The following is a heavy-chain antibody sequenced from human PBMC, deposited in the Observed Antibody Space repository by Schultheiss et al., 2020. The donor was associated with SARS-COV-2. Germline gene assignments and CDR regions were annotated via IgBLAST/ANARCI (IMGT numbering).Heavy chain of an antibody. D-gene: IGHD4-17*01. V-gene: IGHV5-51*01. J-gene: IGHJ6*02. CDR1: GYSFTSYW. CDR3: ASLATVTTRFVGPYYYYGMDV. Sequence: GESLKISCKGSGYSFTSYWIGWVRQMPEKGLEWMGIIYPGDSDTRYSPSFQGQVTISADKSISTAYLQWSSLKASDTAMYYCASLATVTTRFVGPYYYYGMDVWGQGTTVTVSS. CDR2: IYPGDSDT.